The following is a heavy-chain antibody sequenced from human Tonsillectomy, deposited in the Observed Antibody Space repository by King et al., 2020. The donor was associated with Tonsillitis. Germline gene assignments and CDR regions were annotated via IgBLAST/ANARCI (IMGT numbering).Heavy chain of an antibody. CDR2: ISYDGSNK. CDR1: GFTFSAYP. Sequence: HVQLVESGGGVVQPGRSLRLSCAASGFTFSAYPMHWVRQAPGKGLEWVAVISYDGSNKFYADSVKGRFTISRDNSKNTLYLQVSSLRAEDSAVYYCARGDYGSGNYYDFYYDMDIWGQGITVSVSS. D-gene: IGHD3-10*01. V-gene: IGHV3-30-3*01. J-gene: IGHJ6*02. CDR3: ARGDYGSGNYYDFYYDMDI.